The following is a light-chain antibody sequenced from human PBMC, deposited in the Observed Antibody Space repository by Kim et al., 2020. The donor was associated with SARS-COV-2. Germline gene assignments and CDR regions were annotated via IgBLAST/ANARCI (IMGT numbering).Light chain of an antibody. CDR1: SSDFGGYNY. V-gene: IGLV2-14*03. CDR3: SSYTSSSRRVV. CDR2: DVS. J-gene: IGLJ2*01. Sequence: QSITISCTGTSSDFGGYNYVSWYQQHPGKAPKLMIYDVSNRPSGVSNRFSGSKSGNTASLTISGLQAEDEADYYCSSYTSSSRRVVFGGGTQLTVL.